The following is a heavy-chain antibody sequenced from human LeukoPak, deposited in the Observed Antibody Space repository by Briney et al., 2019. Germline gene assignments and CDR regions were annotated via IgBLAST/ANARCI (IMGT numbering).Heavy chain of an antibody. CDR3: AKDRPDYYGSGSYDYYYYGMDV. J-gene: IGHJ6*02. CDR1: GFTFSSYA. Sequence: GGSLRLSCAASGFTFSSYAMSWVRQAPGKGLEWVSAISGSGGSTYYADSVKGRFTISRDNSKNTLYLQMNSLRAEDTAVYCCAKDRPDYYGSGSYDYYYYGMDVWGQGTTVTVSS. CDR2: ISGSGGST. V-gene: IGHV3-23*01. D-gene: IGHD3-10*01.